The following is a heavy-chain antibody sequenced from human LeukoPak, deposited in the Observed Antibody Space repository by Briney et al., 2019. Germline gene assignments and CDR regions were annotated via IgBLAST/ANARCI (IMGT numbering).Heavy chain of an antibody. V-gene: IGHV3-20*03. Sequence: PAGSLRLSSAASGFTFDDYAMHWVPQAPGKGLEWVTGINWNGSSTGYADSVKGRFTISRDNAKTSLSLQMSSLRAEDTALYYCAREQGMVRGSWFDPWGQGTLVTVSS. CDR3: AREQGMVRGSWFDP. D-gene: IGHD3-10*01. CDR1: GFTFDDYA. CDR2: INWNGSST. J-gene: IGHJ5*02.